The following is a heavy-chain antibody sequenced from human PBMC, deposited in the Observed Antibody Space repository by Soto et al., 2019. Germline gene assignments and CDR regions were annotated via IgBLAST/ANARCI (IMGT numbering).Heavy chain of an antibody. CDR3: ARGLGLGDY. V-gene: IGHV1-46*01. Sequence: QVQLVQSGAEVKKPGASVKLSCKASGYTFTSYYIHWVRQAPGQGLEWIGIINPNGGSTNYAHNFKGRLTVTRDTSTATVYMDLGALTSEDTAVYYCARGLGLGDYWGQGTLVTVSS. D-gene: IGHD3-9*01. J-gene: IGHJ4*02. CDR2: INPNGGST. CDR1: GYTFTSYY.